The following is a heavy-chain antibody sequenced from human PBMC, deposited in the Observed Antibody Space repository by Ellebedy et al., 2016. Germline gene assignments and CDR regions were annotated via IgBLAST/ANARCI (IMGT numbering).Heavy chain of an antibody. V-gene: IGHV3-33*08. D-gene: IGHD3-22*01. CDR3: ARDRGTTMIVSDY. CDR2: IWYDGSNK. Sequence: GGSLRLSCAASGFTFDSYGMHWVRQAPGKGLEWVAVIWYDGSNKYYADSVKGRFTISRDNSKNTLYLQMNSLRAEDTAVYYCARDRGTTMIVSDYWGQGTLVTVSS. CDR1: GFTFDSYG. J-gene: IGHJ4*02.